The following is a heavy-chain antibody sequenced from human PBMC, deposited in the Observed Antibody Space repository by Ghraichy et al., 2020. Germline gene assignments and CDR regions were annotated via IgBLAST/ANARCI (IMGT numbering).Heavy chain of an antibody. J-gene: IGHJ6*02. CDR1: GYTFTSYG. D-gene: IGHD2-15*01. CDR3: ARQRWQTPALGPSFRDYYYYGMDV. V-gene: IGHV1-18*04. Sequence: ASVKVSCKASGYTFTSYGISWVRQAPGQGLEWMGWISAYNGNTNYAKKLKGRVTMTTDTSTSTAYMELRSLRSDDTAVYYCARQRWQTPALGPSFRDYYYYGMDVCGQGTTVTVSS. CDR2: ISAYNGNT.